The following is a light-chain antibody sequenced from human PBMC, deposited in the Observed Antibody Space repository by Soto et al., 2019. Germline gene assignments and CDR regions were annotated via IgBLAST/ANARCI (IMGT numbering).Light chain of an antibody. CDR3: SSYGGYNNVI. V-gene: IGLV2-8*01. CDR2: EVS. Sequence: QSALTQPPSASGSPGQGVTISCTGTSSDVGGYNYVSWYQQHPDKAPKLIIYEVSKRPSGVPDRFSGSKSGNTASLTVSGLQAEEEADYYCSSYGGYNNVIFGGGTKLTVL. J-gene: IGLJ2*01. CDR1: SSDVGGYNY.